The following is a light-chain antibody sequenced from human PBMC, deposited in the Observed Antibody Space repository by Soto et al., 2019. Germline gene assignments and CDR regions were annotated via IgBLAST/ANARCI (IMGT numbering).Light chain of an antibody. Sequence: EIVLTQSPGTLSSSPGARATRSCRASQSVSSSDLAWYQQKPGQAPRILIYGASTSATGIPDRFSGSGSGTDFTITISRLEPEDFAVYYCQQYGGSPLYTFGQGTKLEIK. CDR1: QSVSSSD. J-gene: IGKJ2*01. V-gene: IGKV3-20*01. CDR2: GAS. CDR3: QQYGGSPLYT.